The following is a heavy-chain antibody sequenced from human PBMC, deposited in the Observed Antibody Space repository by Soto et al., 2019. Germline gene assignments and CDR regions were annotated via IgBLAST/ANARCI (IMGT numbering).Heavy chain of an antibody. CDR1: GFTFSSYS. Sequence: GGSLRLSCAASGFTFSSYSMNWVRQAPGKGLEWVSSISSSSSYIYYADSVKGRFTISRDNAKNSLYLQMNSLRAEDTAVYYCARDLSIAVAGTWWLDPWGQGTLVTVSS. J-gene: IGHJ5*02. D-gene: IGHD6-19*01. CDR2: ISSSSSYI. V-gene: IGHV3-21*01. CDR3: ARDLSIAVAGTWWLDP.